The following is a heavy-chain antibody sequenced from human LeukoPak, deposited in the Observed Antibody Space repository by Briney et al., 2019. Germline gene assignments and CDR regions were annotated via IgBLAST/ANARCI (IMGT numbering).Heavy chain of an antibody. J-gene: IGHJ3*02. V-gene: IGHV1-69*04. CDR2: IIPILGIA. D-gene: IGHD2-2*01. CDR3: ARDIVVPAASNAFDI. Sequence: SVKVSCKASGGTFSSYATSWVRQAPGQGLEWMGRIIPILGIANYAQKFQGRVTITADKSTSTAYMELSSLRSEDTAVYYCARDIVVPAASNAFDIWGQGTMATVSS. CDR1: GGTFSSYA.